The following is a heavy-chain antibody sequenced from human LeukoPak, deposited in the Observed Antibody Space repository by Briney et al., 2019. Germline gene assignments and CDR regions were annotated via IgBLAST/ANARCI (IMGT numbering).Heavy chain of an antibody. D-gene: IGHD2-2*01. CDR3: ARRQANFVVVPAAHLDFDL. CDR2: MNPNSGNT. Sequence: ASVKVSCKASGYTFTSYDINWVRQATGQGLEWMGWMNPNSGNTGYAQKFQGRVTITRNTSISTAYMELSSLRSENTAVYYCARRQANFVVVPAAHLDFDLWGQGTTATVSS. CDR1: GYTFTSYD. J-gene: IGHJ6*02. V-gene: IGHV1-8*03.